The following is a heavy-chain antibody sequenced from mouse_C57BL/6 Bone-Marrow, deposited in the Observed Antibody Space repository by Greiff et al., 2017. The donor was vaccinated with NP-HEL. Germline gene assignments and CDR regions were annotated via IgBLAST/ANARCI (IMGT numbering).Heavy chain of an antibody. CDR3: ARPNYYGSSLFAY. Sequence: VQLQQSGPELVKPGASVKISCKASGYSFTDYNMNWVKQSHGKSLEWIGVINPNYGTTSYKQKFKGKATLTVDQSSSTAYMQLNSLTSEDSAVYYCARPNYYGSSLFAYWGQGTLVTVSA. CDR1: GYSFTDYN. J-gene: IGHJ3*01. CDR2: INPNYGTT. D-gene: IGHD1-1*01. V-gene: IGHV1-39*01.